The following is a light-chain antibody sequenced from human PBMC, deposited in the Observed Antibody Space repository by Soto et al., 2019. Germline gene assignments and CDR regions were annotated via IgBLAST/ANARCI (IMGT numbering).Light chain of an antibody. J-gene: IGKJ1*01. CDR2: QVS. V-gene: IGKV2-30*01. CDR1: QSLEYSDGNTF. CDR3: MQGTHWPWT. Sequence: DVVLTQSPLSLPVTLGQPASMSCRSSQSLEYSDGNTFLNWFHQRPGQSPRRLIYQVSNRDSGVPDRFTGSGSGTDFTLSISRVEAEDVGLYFCMQGTHWPWTLGQGTKVEI.